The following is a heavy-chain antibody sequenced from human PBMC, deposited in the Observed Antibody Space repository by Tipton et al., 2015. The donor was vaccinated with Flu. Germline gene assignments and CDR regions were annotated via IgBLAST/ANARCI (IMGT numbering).Heavy chain of an antibody. CDR2: ISSNGGTT. D-gene: IGHD6-6*01. J-gene: IGHJ4*02. V-gene: IGHV3-64D*06. Sequence: SLRLSCSASGFTFSSYSMHWVRQAPGKGLEYVSVISSNGGTTNYADSVKGRFTISRDNSKNTLYLQMSSLRPDDTAVYYCVREYSSSSGRGWAYWGQGTLVTVSS. CDR3: VREYSSSSGRGWAY. CDR1: GFTFSSYS.